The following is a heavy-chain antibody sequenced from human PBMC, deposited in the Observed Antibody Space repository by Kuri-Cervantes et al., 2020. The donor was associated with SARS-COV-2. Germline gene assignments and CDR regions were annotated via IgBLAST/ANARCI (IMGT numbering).Heavy chain of an antibody. CDR3: ATGXXYVAYDY. J-gene: IGHJ4*02. V-gene: IGHV4-61*01. CDR2: XYYSGST. D-gene: IGHD1-26*01. CDR1: GXPISSGSYY. Sequence: GSLRLSCTVSGXPISSGSYYWSWTRQPPGXGLEXXGYXYYSGSTNYNPSLKSRVTISLDTSKNQFSLKLSSVTAACXXVYYXATGXXYVAYDYWGQGTLVTVSS.